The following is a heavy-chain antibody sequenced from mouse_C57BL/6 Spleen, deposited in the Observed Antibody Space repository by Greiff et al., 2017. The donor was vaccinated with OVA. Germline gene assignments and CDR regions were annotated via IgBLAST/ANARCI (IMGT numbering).Heavy chain of an antibody. CDR2: INYDGSST. Sequence: EVQRVESEGGLVQPGSSMKLSCTASGFTFSDYYMAWVRQVPEKGLEWVANINYDGSSTYYLDSLKSRFIISRDNAKNILYLQMSSLNSEDTATYYCARVKGYHVVGTKDYWGQGTSVTVSS. CDR1: GFTFSDYY. J-gene: IGHJ4*01. CDR3: ARVKGYHVVGTKDY. D-gene: IGHD3-1*01. V-gene: IGHV5-16*01.